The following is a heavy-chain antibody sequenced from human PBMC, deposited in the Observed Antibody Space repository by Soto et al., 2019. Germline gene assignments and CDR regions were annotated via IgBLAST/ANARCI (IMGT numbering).Heavy chain of an antibody. CDR1: GYTFTGYY. CDR3: ARGPLHDYGDFYFDY. Sequence: SVKVSCKASGYTFTGYYMHWVRQAPGQGLEWMGWINPNSGGTNYAQKFQGRVTMTRDTSISTAYMELSRLRSDDTAVYYCARGPLHDYGDFYFDYWGQGTLVTVSS. D-gene: IGHD4-17*01. CDR2: INPNSGGT. J-gene: IGHJ4*02. V-gene: IGHV1-2*02.